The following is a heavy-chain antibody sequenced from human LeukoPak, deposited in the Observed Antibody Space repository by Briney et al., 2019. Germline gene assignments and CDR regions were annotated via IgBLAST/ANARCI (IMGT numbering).Heavy chain of an antibody. J-gene: IGHJ4*02. D-gene: IGHD3-22*01. V-gene: IGHV4-34*01. Sequence: SETLSLTSAVYGGSFTNYFGSSVRQSPGKGLEWIGEVADYGSVNYNPSLQSRVTISLATSKNHFSLKVSSMTAADTAVYYCARRRVTVIVVSTFDSWGQGTLVTVSS. CDR3: ARRRVTVIVVSTFDS. CDR1: GGSFTNYF. CDR2: VADYGSV.